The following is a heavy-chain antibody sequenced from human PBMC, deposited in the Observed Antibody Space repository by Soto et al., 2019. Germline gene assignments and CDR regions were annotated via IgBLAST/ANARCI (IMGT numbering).Heavy chain of an antibody. CDR3: ARRGSWSVDTAMAWTG. V-gene: IGHV1-69*01. CDR1: GGTFSSYA. D-gene: IGHD5-18*01. J-gene: IGHJ4*02. Sequence: QVQLVQSGAEVKKPGSSVKVSCKASGGTFSSYAISWVRQAPGQGLEWMGGIIPIFGTANYAQKFQGRVTITADESTSTAYMELRSLRAEDTAVYYCARRGSWSVDTAMAWTGWGQGTLVTVSS. CDR2: IIPIFGTA.